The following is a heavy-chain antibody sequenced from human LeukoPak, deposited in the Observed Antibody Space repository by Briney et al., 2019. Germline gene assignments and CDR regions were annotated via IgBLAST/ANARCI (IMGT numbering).Heavy chain of an antibody. Sequence: SETLSLTCTVSGGSISSYYWSWIRQPAGKGLEWIGRIYTSGSTNYNPSLKSRVTMSVDTSKNQFSLKLSSVTAADTAVYYCARFNIRANYYYYVDVWGKGTTVTVSS. J-gene: IGHJ6*03. D-gene: IGHD3-3*02. CDR2: IYTSGST. V-gene: IGHV4-4*07. CDR1: GGSISSYY. CDR3: ARFNIRANYYYYVDV.